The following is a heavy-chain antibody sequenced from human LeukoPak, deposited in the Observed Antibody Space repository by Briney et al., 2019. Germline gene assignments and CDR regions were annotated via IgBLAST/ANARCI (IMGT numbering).Heavy chain of an antibody. CDR3: ARDVSIAAAGTSLEY. J-gene: IGHJ4*02. CDR1: GFTFSSYS. Sequence: GVSLRLSCTASGFTFSSYSVNCVRQAPGKGLEWVLSISRSRSYIYYADYVKRQLPISRDNPKNSLYLQMSSLRAEDTAVYYCARDVSIAAAGTSLEYWGQGTLVTVSS. CDR2: ISRSRSYI. V-gene: IGHV3-21*01. D-gene: IGHD6-13*01.